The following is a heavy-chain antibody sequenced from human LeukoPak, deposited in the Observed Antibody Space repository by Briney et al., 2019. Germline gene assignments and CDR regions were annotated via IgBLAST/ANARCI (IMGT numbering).Heavy chain of an antibody. J-gene: IGHJ6*02. V-gene: IGHV5-51*01. Sequence: GESLKISCKGSGYSFTSYWIGWVRQMPGKGLEWMGIIYPGDSDTRYSPSFQGQVTISADKSISTAYLQWSSLKASDTAMYYCARHGYSYGYVTPHYYGMDVWGQGTTVTVS. D-gene: IGHD5-18*01. CDR2: IYPGDSDT. CDR3: ARHGYSYGYVTPHYYGMDV. CDR1: GYSFTSYW.